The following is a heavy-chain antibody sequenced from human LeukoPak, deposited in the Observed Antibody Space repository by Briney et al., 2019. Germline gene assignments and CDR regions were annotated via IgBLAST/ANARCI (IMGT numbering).Heavy chain of an antibody. J-gene: IGHJ4*02. Sequence: WETLSLTCAVYGGSFSGYYWSWIRQPPGKGLEWIGEINHSGSTNYNPSLKSRVTISVDTSKNQFSLKLSSVTAADTAVYYCARGGQVAAAGPFDYWGQGTLVTVSS. CDR3: ARGGQVAAAGPFDY. CDR1: GGSFSGYY. CDR2: INHSGST. D-gene: IGHD6-13*01. V-gene: IGHV4-34*01.